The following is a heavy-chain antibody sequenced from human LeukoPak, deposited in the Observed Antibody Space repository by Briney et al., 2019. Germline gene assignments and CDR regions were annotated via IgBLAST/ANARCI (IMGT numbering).Heavy chain of an antibody. J-gene: IGHJ4*02. D-gene: IGHD2-2*02. V-gene: IGHV1-8*02. CDR1: GYTFTGYY. CDR3: ARVTHYCGSTSCYTVYYFDY. CDR2: MNPNSGNT. Sequence: ASVKVSCKASGYTFTGYYMHWVRQATGQGLEWMGWMNPNSGNTGYAQKFQGRVTMTRNTSISTAYMELSSLRSEDTALYYCARVTHYCGSTSCYTVYYFDYWGQGTLVTVSS.